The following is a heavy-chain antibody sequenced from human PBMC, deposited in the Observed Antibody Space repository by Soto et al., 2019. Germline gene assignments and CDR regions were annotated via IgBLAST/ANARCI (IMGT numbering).Heavy chain of an antibody. V-gene: IGHV3-23*01. D-gene: IGHD3-22*01. CDR1: GLTFKSYA. CDR3: ARPHSSGYYSDAFDI. J-gene: IGHJ3*02. Sequence: GGSLRLSCAASGLTFKSYAMSWVRQAPGKGLEWVSGISGSGGSTDYADSVKGRFTISRDNSKNTLYLQMNSLRAEDTAVYYCARPHSSGYYSDAFDIWGQGTMVTVSS. CDR2: ISGSGGST.